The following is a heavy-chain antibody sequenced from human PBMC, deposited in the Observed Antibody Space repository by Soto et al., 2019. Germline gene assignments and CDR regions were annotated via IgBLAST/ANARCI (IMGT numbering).Heavy chain of an antibody. J-gene: IGHJ4*02. CDR2: ISYDGSNK. Sequence: QVQLVESGGGVVQPGRSLRLSCAASGFTFSSYAMHWVRQAPGKGLEWVAVISYDGSNKYYADSVKGRFTISRDNSKNPLYLQMNSLRAEDTAVYYCARVEMATTTPDYFDYWGQGTLVTVSS. V-gene: IGHV3-30-3*01. D-gene: IGHD2-21*01. CDR3: ARVEMATTTPDYFDY. CDR1: GFTFSSYA.